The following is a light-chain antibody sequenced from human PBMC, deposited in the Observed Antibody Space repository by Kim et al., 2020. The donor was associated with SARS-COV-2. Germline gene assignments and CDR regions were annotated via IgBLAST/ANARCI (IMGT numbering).Light chain of an antibody. J-gene: IGLJ2*01. Sequence: AWGQTVRITCKGDSLRSYYASWYQQKPGQAPVLVIYGKNNRPSGIPDRFSGSSSGNTASLTITGAQAEDEADYYCNSRDSSGNHVVFGGGTKVTVL. V-gene: IGLV3-19*01. CDR3: NSRDSSGNHVV. CDR1: SLRSYY. CDR2: GKN.